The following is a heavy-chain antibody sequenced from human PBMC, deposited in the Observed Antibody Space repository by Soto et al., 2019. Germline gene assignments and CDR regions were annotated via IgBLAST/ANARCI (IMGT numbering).Heavy chain of an antibody. V-gene: IGHV3-30*03. D-gene: IGHD2-2*01. CDR2: ISHDGSKT. Sequence: PGGSLRLSCAASGFTFNSYGIHWVRQAPGKGLEWVAVISHDGSKTNYADSVKGRVTISRDNSKDTVYLQMNSLRDEDTAVYYCASSPVLVPAAGHYYYYYGMDVWGQGTTVTVSS. J-gene: IGHJ6*02. CDR3: ASSPVLVPAAGHYYYYYGMDV. CDR1: GFTFNSYG.